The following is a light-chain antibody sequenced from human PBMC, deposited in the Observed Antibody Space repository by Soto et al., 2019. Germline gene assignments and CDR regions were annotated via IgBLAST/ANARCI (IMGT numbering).Light chain of an antibody. CDR1: SGINVGTYR. Sequence: QPVLTQPSSLSASPGASASLTCTLRSGINVGTYRIYWYQQKPGSPPQYLLRYKSDSDKQQGSGVPSRFSGSKDASANAGILLISGLRSEDEADYYCMVWHSNSVVFGGGTQLTVL. J-gene: IGLJ2*01. CDR2: YKSDSDK. CDR3: MVWHSNSVV. V-gene: IGLV5-45*03.